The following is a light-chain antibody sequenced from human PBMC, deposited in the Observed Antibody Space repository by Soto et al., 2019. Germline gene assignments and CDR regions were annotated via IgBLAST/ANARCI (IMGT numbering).Light chain of an antibody. J-gene: IGKJ4*01. Sequence: MTQSPLSLPVTPGEPASISCRSSQSLLHSNGYNYLAWYQQKPGKAPKLLIYKASSLESGVPSRFSGSGSGTEFTLTISSLQPDDFATYYCQQYNSYPLTFGGGTKVDIK. CDR3: QQYNSYPLT. CDR1: QSLLHSNGYNY. CDR2: KAS. V-gene: IGKV1-5*03.